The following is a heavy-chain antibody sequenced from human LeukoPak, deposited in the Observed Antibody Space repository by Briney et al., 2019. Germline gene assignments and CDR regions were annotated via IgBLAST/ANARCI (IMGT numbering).Heavy chain of an antibody. CDR3: AKRLAVAGTFDY. D-gene: IGHD6-19*01. Sequence: GGSLRLSCAASGFTFSSYGMHWVRQAPGKGLAWVAFIRYDGSNKYYADSVKGRFTISRDNSKNTLYLQMNSLRAEDTAVYYCAKRLAVAGTFDYWGQGTLVTVSS. CDR2: IRYDGSNK. V-gene: IGHV3-30*02. CDR1: GFTFSSYG. J-gene: IGHJ4*02.